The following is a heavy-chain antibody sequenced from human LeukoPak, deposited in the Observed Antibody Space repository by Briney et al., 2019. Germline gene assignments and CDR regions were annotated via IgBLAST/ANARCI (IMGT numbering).Heavy chain of an antibody. Sequence: PGGSLRLSCAASGFTFSSYAMRWVRQAPGKGPDWVSAISGSGSSTYYADSVKGRFAISRDNSKNTLSLQMNGLRAEDTAVYYCAKVPYYYGPGSYHLDVWGKGTTVTVSS. D-gene: IGHD3-10*01. CDR1: GFTFSSYA. J-gene: IGHJ6*03. V-gene: IGHV3-23*01. CDR2: ISGSGSST. CDR3: AKVPYYYGPGSYHLDV.